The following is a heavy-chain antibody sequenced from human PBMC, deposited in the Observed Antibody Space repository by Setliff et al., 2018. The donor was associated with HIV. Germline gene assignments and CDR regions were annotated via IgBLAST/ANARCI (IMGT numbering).Heavy chain of an antibody. J-gene: IGHJ6*02. CDR2: IWYDGSEK. CDR1: GLTFSSYG. CDR3: ARVQYYSFWSGYFDIYGMDV. V-gene: IGHV3-33*01. Sequence: GGSLRLSCAASGLTFSSYGMHWVRQAPGKGLEWVAVIWYDGSEKHYADSVKGRFTISRDSSKNTLYLQMNSLRVEDTAEYYCARVQYYSFWSGYFDIYGMDVWGQGTTVTVSS. D-gene: IGHD3-3*01.